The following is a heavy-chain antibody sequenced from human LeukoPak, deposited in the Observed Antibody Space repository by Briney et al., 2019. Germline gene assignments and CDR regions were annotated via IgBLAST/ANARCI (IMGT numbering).Heavy chain of an antibody. Sequence: PSETLSLTCTVSGGSISSYYWSWIRQPPGKGLEWIGYIYYSGSTNYNPSLKSRVTISVDTSKNQFSLKLSSVTAADTAVYYCARASERLGYCSSTSCGVDLWGRGTLVTVSS. J-gene: IGHJ2*01. V-gene: IGHV4-59*08. CDR1: GGSISSYY. CDR2: IYYSGST. D-gene: IGHD2-2*01. CDR3: ARASERLGYCSSTSCGVDL.